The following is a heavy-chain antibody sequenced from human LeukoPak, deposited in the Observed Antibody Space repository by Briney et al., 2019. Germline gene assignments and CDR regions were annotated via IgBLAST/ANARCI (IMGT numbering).Heavy chain of an antibody. CDR3: AKSPVSSCRGSFCYPFDY. Sequence: GGSLRLSCAASGFTFSTYAMSCVRQIPGKGLEWVSAISGSDDGTYYADSVKGRFTISRDNSRNTLYLQMNTLRAEDTAVYFCAKSPVSSCRGSFCYPFDYWGQGNLVTVSS. V-gene: IGHV3-23*01. CDR2: ISGSDDGT. J-gene: IGHJ4*02. CDR1: GFTFSTYA. D-gene: IGHD2-15*01.